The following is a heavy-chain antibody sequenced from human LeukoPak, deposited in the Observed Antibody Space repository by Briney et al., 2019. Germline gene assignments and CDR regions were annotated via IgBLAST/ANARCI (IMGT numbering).Heavy chain of an antibody. D-gene: IGHD3-9*01. V-gene: IGHV3-23*01. CDR2: ISGSGGST. CDR1: GFTFSSYA. J-gene: IGHJ4*02. CDR3: AKGKYYDILTGYYLPY. Sequence: PGGSLRLSCAASGFTFSSYAMSWVRQAPGKGLEWVSAISGSGGSTYYADSVKSRFTISRDNSKNTLYLQMNSLRAEDTAVYYCAKGKYYDILTGYYLPYWGQGTLVTVSS.